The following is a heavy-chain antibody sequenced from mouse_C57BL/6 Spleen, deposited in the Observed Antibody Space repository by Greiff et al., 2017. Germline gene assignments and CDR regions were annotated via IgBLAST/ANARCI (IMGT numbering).Heavy chain of an antibody. CDR1: GYTFTSYW. V-gene: IGHV1-55*01. J-gene: IGHJ4*01. D-gene: IGHD2-5*01. CDR2: IYPGSGST. Sequence: QVQLQQPGAELVKPGASVKMSCKASGYTFTSYWITWVKQRPGQGLEWIGDIYPGSGSTNYNEKFKSQATLTVDTSSSTAYMQLSSLTSEDSAVYYCARGGLYSNYAMDYWGQGTSVTVSS. CDR3: ARGGLYSNYAMDY.